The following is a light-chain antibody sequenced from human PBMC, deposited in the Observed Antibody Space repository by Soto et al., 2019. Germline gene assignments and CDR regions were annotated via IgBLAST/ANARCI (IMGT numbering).Light chain of an antibody. V-gene: IGLV2-14*01. CDR2: EVD. CDR1: SSDVGSYNY. CDR3: SSYSSDSTRV. J-gene: IGLJ2*01. Sequence: QSALTQPASVSGSPGQSITISCTGTSSDVGSYNYVSWYQQHPGKAPKTLIYEVDNRPSGVSDRFSASKSGNTASLTISGLQAEDEADYYCSSYSSDSTRVFGGGTQLTVL.